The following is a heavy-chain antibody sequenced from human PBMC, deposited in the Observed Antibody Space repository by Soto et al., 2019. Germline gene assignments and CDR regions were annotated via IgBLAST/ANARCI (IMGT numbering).Heavy chain of an antibody. V-gene: IGHV1-8*01. CDR1: GYTFTSYD. D-gene: IGHD5-18*01. CDR3: ARTYVDTAMVVTLNYFDY. CDR2: MNPNSGNT. Sequence: QVQLVQSGAEVKKPGASVKVSCKASGYTFTSYDINWVRQATGQGLEWMGWMNPNSGNTGYAQKFQGRVTMTRNTSISTAYMELSSLRSEDTAVYYCARTYVDTAMVVTLNYFDYWGQGTLVTVSS. J-gene: IGHJ4*02.